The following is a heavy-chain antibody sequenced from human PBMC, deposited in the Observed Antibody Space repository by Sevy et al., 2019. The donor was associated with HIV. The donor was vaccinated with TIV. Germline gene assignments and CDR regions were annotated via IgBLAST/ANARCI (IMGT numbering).Heavy chain of an antibody. D-gene: IGHD7-27*01. CDR2: ISSSSSYI. Sequence: GGSLRLSCAASGFTFSSYSMNWVRQAPGKGLEWVSSISSSSSYIYYADSVKGRFTISRDNAKNSLYLQMNSLRAEDTAVYCCARDIWGEHHTSNYWGQGTLVTVSS. V-gene: IGHV3-21*01. CDR3: ARDIWGEHHTSNY. J-gene: IGHJ4*02. CDR1: GFTFSSYS.